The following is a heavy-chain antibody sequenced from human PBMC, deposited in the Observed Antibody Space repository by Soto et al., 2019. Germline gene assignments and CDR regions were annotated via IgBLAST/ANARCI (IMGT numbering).Heavy chain of an antibody. CDR1: GYTFTSSN. Sequence: QVQLVQSGAEVKKPGASVKVSCKASGYTFTSSNMHWVRQAPGQGLGWMGIINPSGGSTSYAQKFQGRVTMTRDTSTRTVYMELSSLRSEDTAVYYCARGGIVVVPAASPDYWGQGTLVTVSS. V-gene: IGHV1-46*03. D-gene: IGHD2-2*01. CDR3: ARGGIVVVPAASPDY. J-gene: IGHJ4*02. CDR2: INPSGGST.